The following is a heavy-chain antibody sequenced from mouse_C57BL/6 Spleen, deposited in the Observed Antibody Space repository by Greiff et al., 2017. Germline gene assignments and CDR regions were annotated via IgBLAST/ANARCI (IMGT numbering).Heavy chain of an antibody. J-gene: IGHJ3*01. D-gene: IGHD1-1*01. CDR2: IYPGDGDT. CDR1: GYAFSSYW. Sequence: QVQLKQSGAELVKPGASVKISCKASGYAFSSYWMNWVKQRPGKGLEWIGQIYPGDGDTNYNGKFKGKATLTADKSSSTAYMQLSSLTSEDSAVYFCARTTTVVEAFAYWGQGTLVTVSA. CDR3: ARTTTVVEAFAY. V-gene: IGHV1-80*01.